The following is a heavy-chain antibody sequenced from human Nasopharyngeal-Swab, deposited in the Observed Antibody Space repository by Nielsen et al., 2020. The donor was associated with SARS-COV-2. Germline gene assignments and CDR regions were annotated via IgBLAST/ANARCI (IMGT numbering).Heavy chain of an antibody. CDR3: ARDVNGSPLGY. V-gene: IGHV3-7*01. CDR2: IKQDGSEK. J-gene: IGHJ4*02. CDR1: GFTFSSYW. Sequence: GSLKISCAASGFTFSSYWMSWVRQAPGKGLGWVANIKQDGSEKYYVDSVKGRFTISRDNAKNSLYLQMNSLRAEDTAVYYCARDVNGSPLGYWGQGTLVTVSS. D-gene: IGHD2-15*01.